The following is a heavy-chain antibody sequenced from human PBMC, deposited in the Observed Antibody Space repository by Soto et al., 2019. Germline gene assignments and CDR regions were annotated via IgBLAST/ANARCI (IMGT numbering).Heavy chain of an antibody. D-gene: IGHD3-16*02. CDR3: ARGQDYDYVWGSYRSLDY. V-gene: IGHV1-8*01. CDR2: MNPNSGNT. Sequence: QVPLVQSGAEVKKPGASVKVSCKASGYTFTSYDINWVRQATGQGLEWMGWMNPNSGNTGYAQKFQGRVTMTRNTSISTAYMELSSLRSEDTAVYYCARGQDYDYVWGSYRSLDYWGQGTLVTVSS. CDR1: GYTFTSYD. J-gene: IGHJ4*02.